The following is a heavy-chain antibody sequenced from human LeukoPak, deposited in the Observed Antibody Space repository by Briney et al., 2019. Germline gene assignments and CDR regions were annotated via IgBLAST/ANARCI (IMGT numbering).Heavy chain of an antibody. CDR3: ARDRRDTDDY. CDR1: GFTFISYG. Sequence: GGSLRLFCAASGFTFISYGMHWVRQAPGKGLEWVAVIWYDGSNKYYADSVKGRLTITRDNSKNTLYLQMNSLRAEDTAVYYCARDRRDTDDYWGQGTLVTVSS. D-gene: IGHD5-18*01. CDR2: IWYDGSNK. J-gene: IGHJ4*02. V-gene: IGHV3-33*01.